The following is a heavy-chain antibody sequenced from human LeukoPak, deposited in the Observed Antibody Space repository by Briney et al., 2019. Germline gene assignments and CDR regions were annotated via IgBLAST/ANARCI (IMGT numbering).Heavy chain of an antibody. J-gene: IGHJ1*01. CDR2: FDPEDGET. D-gene: IGHD1-26*01. V-gene: IGHV1-24*01. CDR3: ARGTLGNEYFQH. CDR1: GYTLTELS. Sequence: ASVKVSCKVSGYTLTELSMHWVRQAPGKGLEWMGGFDPEDGETIYAQKFQGRVTMTEDTSTDTAYMELSSLRSEDTAVYYCARGTLGNEYFQHWGQGTLVTVSS.